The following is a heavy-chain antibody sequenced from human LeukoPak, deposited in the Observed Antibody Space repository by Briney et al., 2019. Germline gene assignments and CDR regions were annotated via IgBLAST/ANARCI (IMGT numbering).Heavy chain of an antibody. J-gene: IGHJ4*02. V-gene: IGHV3-23*01. CDR2: ISGSDGTT. D-gene: IGHD1-1*01. CDR3: AKVDNWKYGHHDY. CDR1: GFTFSSYG. Sequence: PGGSLRLSCAASGFTFSSYGMSRVRQAPGKGLEWVSAISGSDGTTYYADSVKGRFTISRDNSKYTLSLQMNSLRAEDTAVYYCAKVDNWKYGHHDYWGQGTLVTVSS.